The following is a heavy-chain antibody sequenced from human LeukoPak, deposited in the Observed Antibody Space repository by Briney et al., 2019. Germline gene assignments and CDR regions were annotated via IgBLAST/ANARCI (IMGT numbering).Heavy chain of an antibody. CDR3: AKDRFLYYDILTGYNSNSIFDY. V-gene: IGHV1-18*01. Sequence: ASVKVSCKASGYTFTSYGISWVRQAPGQGLEWMGWISAYNGNTNYAQKLQGRVTMTTDTSTSTAYMELRSLRSDDTAVYYCAKDRFLYYDILTGYNSNSIFDYWGQGTLVTVSS. D-gene: IGHD3-9*01. J-gene: IGHJ4*02. CDR2: ISAYNGNT. CDR1: GYTFTSYG.